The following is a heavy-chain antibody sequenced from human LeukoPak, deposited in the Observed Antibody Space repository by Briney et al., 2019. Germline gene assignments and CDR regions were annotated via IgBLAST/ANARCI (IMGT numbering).Heavy chain of an antibody. CDR3: ARGPRE. CDR1: GGSFSGYY. Sequence: TSETLSLTCAVYGGSFSGYYWSWIRQPPGEGLEWIGEINHSGSTNYNPSLKSRVTISVDTSKNQFSLKLSSVTAADTAVYYCARGPREWGQGTLVTVSS. J-gene: IGHJ4*02. V-gene: IGHV4-34*01. D-gene: IGHD1-26*01. CDR2: INHSGST.